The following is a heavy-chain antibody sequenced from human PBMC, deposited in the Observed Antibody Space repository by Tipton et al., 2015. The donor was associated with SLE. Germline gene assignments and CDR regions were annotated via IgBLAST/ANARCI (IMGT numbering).Heavy chain of an antibody. J-gene: IGHJ5*02. V-gene: IGHV4-39*01. CDR3: ARQFYDILTGYFSTLFDP. CDR1: GGSVSSGNYY. Sequence: TLSLTCTVSGGSVSSGNYYWGWIRQSPGKGLEWIGSIYYGGNIYYNPSPRSRVTIYVDTSKNQISLKLNSVTAADTAVYYCARQFYDILTGYFSTLFDPWGQGLLVTVSS. CDR2: IYYGGNI. D-gene: IGHD3-9*01.